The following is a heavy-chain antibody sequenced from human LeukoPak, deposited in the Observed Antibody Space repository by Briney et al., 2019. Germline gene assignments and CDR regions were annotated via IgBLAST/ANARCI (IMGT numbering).Heavy chain of an antibody. CDR3: ARGIQLWPGQVYYYCGMDV. CDR1: GYTVTGYY. V-gene: IGHV1-2*02. D-gene: IGHD5-18*01. Sequence: ASVKVSCKASGYTVTGYYMHWVRQAPGQGLEWMGWINPNSGGTNYAQKFQGRVTMTRDTSISTAYMELSSLRSEDTAVYYCARGIQLWPGQVYYYCGMDVWGQGTTVTVSS. J-gene: IGHJ6*02. CDR2: INPNSGGT.